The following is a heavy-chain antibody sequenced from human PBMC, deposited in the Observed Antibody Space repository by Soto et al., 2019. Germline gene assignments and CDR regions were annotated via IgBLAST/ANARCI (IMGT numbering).Heavy chain of an antibody. V-gene: IGHV3-48*01. D-gene: IGHD3-9*01. CDR1: GFTFSSYS. CDR3: ASAVPSYYDILTGVYRD. CDR2: SSSSSTI. J-gene: IGHJ4*02. Sequence: EVQLVESGGGLVQPGGSLRLSCAASGFTFSSYSMNWVRQAPGKGLEWVSSSSSSSTIYYADSVKGRFTISRDNAKNSLSLQMTSLRAEDTAVYYCASAVPSYYDILTGVYRDWGQGTLVTVSS.